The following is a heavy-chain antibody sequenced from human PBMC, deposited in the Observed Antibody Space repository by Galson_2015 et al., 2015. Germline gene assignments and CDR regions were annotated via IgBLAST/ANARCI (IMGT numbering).Heavy chain of an antibody. CDR1: GFSLSTSGVG. V-gene: IGHV2-5*02. D-gene: IGHD3-9*01. Sequence: PALVKPTQTLTLTCTFSGFSLSTSGVGVGWIRQPPGKALEWLALIYWDDDKRYSPPLKTRLTISKDTSKNQVVLTMTNMDPVDTATYYCARISRADWSFDYWGQGTLVTVSS. CDR2: IYWDDDK. CDR3: ARISRADWSFDY. J-gene: IGHJ4*02.